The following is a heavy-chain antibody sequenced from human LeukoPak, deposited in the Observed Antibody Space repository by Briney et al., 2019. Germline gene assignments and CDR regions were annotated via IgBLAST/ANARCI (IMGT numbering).Heavy chain of an antibody. CDR1: GGSISSSNYY. CDR2: IYYSGST. Sequence: PSETLSLTCTVSGGSISSSNYYWGWIRQPPGKGQEWIGSIYYSGSTYYNPSLKSRVTISVDTSKNQFSLKLSSVTAADTAVYYCASRSTYYYGSGSYYWSYWGQGTLVTVSS. J-gene: IGHJ4*02. V-gene: IGHV4-39*01. D-gene: IGHD3-10*01. CDR3: ASRSTYYYGSGSYYWSY.